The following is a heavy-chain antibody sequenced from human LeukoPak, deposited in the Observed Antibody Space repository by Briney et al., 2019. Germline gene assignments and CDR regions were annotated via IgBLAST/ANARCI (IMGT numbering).Heavy chain of an antibody. Sequence: SETLSLTCTVSGDSISTSNSYWGWIRQPPGKGLEWIGSIYYSGSTNYNPSLKGRVTISVHTSKNQFSLKLSSVTAADTAVYYCARAILSGYPDSWGQGTLVIVFS. V-gene: IGHV4-39*07. D-gene: IGHD3-3*01. CDR2: IYYSGST. CDR3: ARAILSGYPDS. J-gene: IGHJ4*02. CDR1: GDSISTSNSY.